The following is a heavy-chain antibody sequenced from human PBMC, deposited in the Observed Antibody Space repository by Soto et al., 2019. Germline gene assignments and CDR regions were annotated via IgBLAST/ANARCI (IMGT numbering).Heavy chain of an antibody. CDR1: GGTFSSYA. J-gene: IGHJ5*02. Sequence: QVQLVQSGAEVKQPGSSVKVSCKASGGTFSSYAISWVRQAPGPGLEWMGGIIAILGTANYAQKVQRRVTINADDSTVTAYMEVSRLRSEGTAVYYCAIVLLGYCRSTSCHYNWFDPWGKGTLVTVSS. CDR3: AIVLLGYCRSTSCHYNWFDP. V-gene: IGHV1-69*01. CDR2: IIAILGTA. D-gene: IGHD2-2*01.